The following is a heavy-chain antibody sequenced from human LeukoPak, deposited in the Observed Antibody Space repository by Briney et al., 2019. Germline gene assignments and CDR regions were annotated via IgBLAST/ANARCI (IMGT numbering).Heavy chain of an antibody. D-gene: IGHD3-10*01. CDR2: INPNSGGT. CDR1: GYTFTGYY. CDR3: ARFSGSYYRGNYFDY. Sequence: GASVKVSCKASGYTFTGYYMHWVRQAPGQGLEWMGWINPNSGGTNYAQKFQGRVTMTRDTSISTAYMELSRLRSDDTAVYYCARFSGSYYRGNYFDYWGQGTLVTVSP. J-gene: IGHJ4*02. V-gene: IGHV1-2*02.